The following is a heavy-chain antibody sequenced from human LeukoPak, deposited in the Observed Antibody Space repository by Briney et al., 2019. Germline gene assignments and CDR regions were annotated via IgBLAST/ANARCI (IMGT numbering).Heavy chain of an antibody. D-gene: IGHD1-26*01. CDR3: ARLEWEYYFDY. J-gene: IGHJ4*02. CDR1: GGSISNY. V-gene: IGHV4-59*08. Sequence: SGTLSLTCTVSGGSISNYWSWIRQPPGKGLEWIGYIYYSGSTNYNPSLKSRVTISVDTSKNQFSLKLSSVTAADTAVYYCARLEWEYYFDYWGQGTLVTVSS. CDR2: IYYSGST.